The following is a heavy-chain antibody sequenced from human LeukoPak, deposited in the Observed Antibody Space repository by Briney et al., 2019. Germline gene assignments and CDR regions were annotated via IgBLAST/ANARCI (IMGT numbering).Heavy chain of an antibody. CDR3: ARDSFRSVVVVPAAIYFDY. J-gene: IGHJ4*02. V-gene: IGHV1-18*01. CDR1: GYIFTSYG. D-gene: IGHD2-2*01. Sequence: GASVRVSCKASGYIFTSYGISWVRQAPGQGLEWMGWISAYNGNTNYAQKLQGRVTMTTDTSTSTAYMELRSLRSDDTAVYYCARDSFRSVVVVPAAIYFDYWGQGTLVTVSS. CDR2: ISAYNGNT.